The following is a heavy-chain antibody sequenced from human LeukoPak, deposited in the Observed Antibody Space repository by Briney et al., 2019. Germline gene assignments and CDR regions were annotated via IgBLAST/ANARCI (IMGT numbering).Heavy chain of an antibody. CDR1: GFIFSSYG. CDR2: ILYDGSNE. Sequence: GRSLRLSCAASGFIFSSYGMHWVRQAPGKGLEWVAVILYDGSNEYYADSVKGRFTISRDNSKNTLYLQMNSLRAEDTAVYYCAKSPRKGLPLEFDPWGQGTLVTVSS. J-gene: IGHJ5*02. V-gene: IGHV3-30*18. D-gene: IGHD2-15*01. CDR3: AKSPRKGLPLEFDP.